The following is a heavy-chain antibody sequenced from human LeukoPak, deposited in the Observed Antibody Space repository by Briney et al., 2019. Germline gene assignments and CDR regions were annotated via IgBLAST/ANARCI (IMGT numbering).Heavy chain of an antibody. D-gene: IGHD3-10*01. CDR1: GFTFSNYA. CDR2: ISGGGGSS. CDR3: AKVIYTSGSPDY. J-gene: IGHJ4*02. Sequence: RGSLRLSCAASGFTFSNYAMSWVRQAPGKGLEWVSAISGGGGSSYYADSVKGRFTISRDNSRNTLYLQMNSLRAEDTAVYYCAKVIYTSGSPDYWGQGTLVTVSP. V-gene: IGHV3-23*01.